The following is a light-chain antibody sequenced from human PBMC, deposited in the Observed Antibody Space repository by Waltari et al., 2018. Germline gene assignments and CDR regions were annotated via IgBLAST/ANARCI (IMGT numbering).Light chain of an antibody. V-gene: IGKV3D-20*01. J-gene: IGKJ4*01. CDR3: QQFGTSPLT. CDR2: DAS. CDR1: QSVRSNY. Sequence: DIVLTQSPATLSLSPGERATLSCAASQSVRSNYLAWYQQKPGLAPRLLIYDASSRATGIPDRFSGSGSGTDFTLTISRLEPEDFAVYYCQQFGTSPLTFGGGTKVEIK.